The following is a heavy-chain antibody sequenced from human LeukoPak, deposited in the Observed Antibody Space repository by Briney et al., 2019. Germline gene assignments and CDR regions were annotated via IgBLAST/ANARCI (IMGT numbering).Heavy chain of an antibody. CDR3: ARRGIWGNILTGYYRYYFDY. D-gene: IGHD3-9*01. J-gene: IGHJ4*02. V-gene: IGHV4-34*01. Sequence: SETLSLTCAVYGGSFSGYYWSWIRQPPGKGLEWIGEINHSGSTNYNPSLKSRVTISVDTSKNQFSLKLSSVTAADTAVYYCARRGIWGNILTGYYRYYFDYWGQGTLVTVSS. CDR2: INHSGST. CDR1: GGSFSGYY.